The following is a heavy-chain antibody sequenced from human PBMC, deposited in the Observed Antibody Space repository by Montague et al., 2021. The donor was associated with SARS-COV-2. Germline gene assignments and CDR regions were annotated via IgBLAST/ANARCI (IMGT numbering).Heavy chain of an antibody. CDR2: IYYTGNT. CDR1: GGSITNNIDY. CDR3: ARPKRYFDSSGSPSAFDF. Sequence: SETLSLTCTVSGGSITNNIDYWAWIRQPPGKGLEWIRSIYYTGNTYYNPSLKSRVTISVVTSKNHFTLKLSSVTAAETAVYYCARPKRYFDSSGSPSAFDFWGQGTKVTVSS. D-gene: IGHD3-22*01. V-gene: IGHV4-39*02. J-gene: IGHJ3*01.